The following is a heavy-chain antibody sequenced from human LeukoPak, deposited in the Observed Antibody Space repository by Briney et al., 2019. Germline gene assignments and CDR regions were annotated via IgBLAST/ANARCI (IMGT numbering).Heavy chain of an antibody. CDR2: ISYDGSNE. CDR1: GFTFSSYG. CDR3: AKDRAGIAVAGFDY. V-gene: IGHV3-30*18. D-gene: IGHD6-19*01. J-gene: IGHJ4*02. Sequence: GGSLRLSCAASGFTFSSYGMHWVRQAPGKGLEWVAVISYDGSNEYYADSVKGRSTISRDNSKNTLYLQMNSLRAEDTAVYYCAKDRAGIAVAGFDYWGQGTLVTVSS.